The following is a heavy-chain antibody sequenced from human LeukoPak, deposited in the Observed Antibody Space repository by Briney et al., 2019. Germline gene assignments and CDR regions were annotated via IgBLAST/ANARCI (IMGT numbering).Heavy chain of an antibody. J-gene: IGHJ4*02. CDR3: VSQRITVIQGGTDY. D-gene: IGHD2-21*01. CDR2: IRNAGSDK. CDR1: GFTLSSNG. V-gene: IGHV3-33*01. Sequence: PGGSLRLSCAASGFTLSSNGMHCGCQAPGKGLEWVSVIRNAGSDKYSADSVKGRFTISRDNSKNMVYLQMNSLRAEDTSVYYCVSQRITVIQGGTDYWGQGTLVTVSS.